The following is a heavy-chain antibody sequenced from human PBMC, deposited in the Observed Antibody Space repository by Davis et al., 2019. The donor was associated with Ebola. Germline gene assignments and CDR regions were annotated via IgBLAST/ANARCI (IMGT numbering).Heavy chain of an antibody. V-gene: IGHV1-8*01. CDR3: ARLTAAAGPYYYYYGMDV. J-gene: IGHJ6*02. CDR1: GYTFTSYD. D-gene: IGHD6-13*01. CDR2: MNSNSGNT. Sequence: ASVKVSCKASGYTFTSYDINWVRQAPGQGLEWMGWMNSNSGNTGYAQKFQGRVTMTRNTSISTAYMELSSLRSEDTAVYYCARLTAAAGPYYYYYGMDVWGQGTTVTVSS.